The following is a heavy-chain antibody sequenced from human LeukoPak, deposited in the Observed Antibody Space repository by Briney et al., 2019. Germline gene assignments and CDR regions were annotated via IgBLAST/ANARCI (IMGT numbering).Heavy chain of an antibody. D-gene: IGHD3-3*01. Sequence: SVKVSCKASGGTFSSYAISWVRQAPGQGLEWMGGITPIFGTANYAQKFQGRVTITTDESTSTAYMELSSLRSEDTAVYYCASVWSGYYTVKRYYYMDVWGKGTTVTVSS. V-gene: IGHV1-69*05. CDR2: ITPIFGTA. CDR1: GGTFSSYA. J-gene: IGHJ6*03. CDR3: ASVWSGYYTVKRYYYMDV.